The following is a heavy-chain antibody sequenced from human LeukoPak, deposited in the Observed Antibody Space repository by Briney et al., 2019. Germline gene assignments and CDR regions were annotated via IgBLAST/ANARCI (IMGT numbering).Heavy chain of an antibody. V-gene: IGHV4-34*01. CDR1: GGSSSGYY. CDR3: ARGTPHYYGRYYFDY. CDR2: INHSGST. J-gene: IGHJ4*02. D-gene: IGHD3-10*01. Sequence: SETLSLTCAVYGGSSSGYYWSWIRQPPGKGLEWIGEINHSGSTNYNPSLKSRVTISVDTSKNQFSLKLSSVTAADTAVYYCARGTPHYYGRYYFDYWGQGTLVTVSS.